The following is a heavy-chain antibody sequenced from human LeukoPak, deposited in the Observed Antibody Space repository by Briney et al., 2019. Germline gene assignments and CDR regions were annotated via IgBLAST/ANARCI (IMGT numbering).Heavy chain of an antibody. J-gene: IGHJ4*02. CDR3: ARADYGYSYGPYYFDY. CDR2: IYSGGST. Sequence: SGGYLTLYCAASGFTVSSNYMSWVRQAPGKGLEWGSVIYSGGSTYYADSVKGRFTISRDNSKNTLYLQMNSLRAEDTAVYYCARADYGYSYGPYYFDYWGQGTLVTVSS. CDR1: GFTVSSNY. D-gene: IGHD5-18*01. V-gene: IGHV3-53*01.